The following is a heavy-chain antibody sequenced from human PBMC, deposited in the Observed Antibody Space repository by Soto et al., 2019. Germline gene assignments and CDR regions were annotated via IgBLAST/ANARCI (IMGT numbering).Heavy chain of an antibody. V-gene: IGHV3-23*01. CDR1: GFTFSRYA. CDR3: AKGVGSSSWYVCFDY. D-gene: IGHD6-13*01. J-gene: IGHJ4*02. CDR2: ISGSGGST. Sequence: GSLRLSCAASGFTFSRYAMSWVRQAPGKGLEWVSAISGSGGSTYYADSVKGRFTISRDNSKNTLYLQMNSLRAEDTAVYYCAKGVGSSSWYVCFDYWRQGTLVTVSS.